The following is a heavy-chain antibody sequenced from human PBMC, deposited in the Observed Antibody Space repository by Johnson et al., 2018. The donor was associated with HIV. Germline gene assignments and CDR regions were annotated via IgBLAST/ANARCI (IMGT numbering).Heavy chain of an antibody. D-gene: IGHD2/OR15-2a*01. J-gene: IGHJ3*02. CDR2: INWNGGST. CDR1: GFTFDDYG. Sequence: DVQVVESGGGVVRPGGSLRLSCAASGFTFDDYGMSWVRQAPGKGLEWVSGINWNGGSTGYADSVKGRFTISRDKAKNSLYLQMNSMRAEDTALYYCARDPPSFCGGLPDAFDIWGQGTMLTVSS. CDR3: ARDPPSFCGGLPDAFDI. V-gene: IGHV3-20*04.